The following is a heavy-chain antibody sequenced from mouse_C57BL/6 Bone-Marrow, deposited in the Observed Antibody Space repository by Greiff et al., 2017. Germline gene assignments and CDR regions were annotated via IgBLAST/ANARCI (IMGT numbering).Heavy chain of an antibody. J-gene: IGHJ3*01. V-gene: IGHV1-26*01. CDR3: ARDYYGSSPGWFAY. Sequence: VQLQQSGPELVKPGASVKISCKASGYTFTDYYMNWVKQSHGKSLEWIGEIKPNNGGTSYNQKFKGKATLTVDKSSSTAYMGLRSLTSEDSAVYYCARDYYGSSPGWFAYWGRGTLVTVSA. CDR1: GYTFTDYY. CDR2: IKPNNGGT. D-gene: IGHD1-1*01.